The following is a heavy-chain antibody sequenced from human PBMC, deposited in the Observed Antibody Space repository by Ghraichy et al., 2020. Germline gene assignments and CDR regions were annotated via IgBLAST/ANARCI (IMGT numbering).Heavy chain of an antibody. D-gene: IGHD6-19*01. V-gene: IGHV3-20*04. CDR3: ARGRAVAGCGAFDF. J-gene: IGHJ3*01. Sequence: GGSPRLSCAASGFTFDDYAMSWVRQVPGKGLEWVSVIDWNGGTIGYADSVKGRFTVSRDNAKNSLYLQLNSLRAEDTALYYCARGRAVAGCGAFDFWGQGTMVTVSS. CDR2: IDWNGGTI. CDR1: GFTFDDYA.